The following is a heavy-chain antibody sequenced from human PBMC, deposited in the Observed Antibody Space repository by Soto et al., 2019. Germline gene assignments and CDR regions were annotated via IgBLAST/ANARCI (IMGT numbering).Heavy chain of an antibody. CDR3: AKDVPSSTTTNPPFDY. CDR1: GFTFSSYA. Sequence: GGSLRLSCAASGFTFSSYAMSWVRQAPGKGLEWVSAISGSGGSTYYADSVKGRFTISRDNSKNTLYLQMNSPRAEDTAVYYCAKDVPSSTTTNPPFDYWGQGXLVTV. CDR2: ISGSGGST. D-gene: IGHD6-13*01. V-gene: IGHV3-23*01. J-gene: IGHJ4*02.